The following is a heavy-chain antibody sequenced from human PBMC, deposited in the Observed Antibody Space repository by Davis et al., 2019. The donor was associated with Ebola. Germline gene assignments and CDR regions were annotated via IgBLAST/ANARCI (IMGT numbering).Heavy chain of an antibody. J-gene: IGHJ3*02. V-gene: IGHV3-30-3*01. CDR3: ARAPYSSSWYAAFDI. D-gene: IGHD6-13*01. CDR1: GFTFSSYA. CDR2: ISYDGSNK. Sequence: GESLKISCAASGFTFSSYAMHWVRQAPGKGLEWVAVISYDGSNKYYADSVKGRFTISRDNSKNTLYLQMNSLRAEDTAVYYCARAPYSSSWYAAFDIWGQGTMVTVSS.